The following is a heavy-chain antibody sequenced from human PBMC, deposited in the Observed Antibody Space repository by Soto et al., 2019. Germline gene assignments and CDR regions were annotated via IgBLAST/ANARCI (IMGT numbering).Heavy chain of an antibody. J-gene: IGHJ4*02. CDR1: GYSISSGYY. CDR2: LYHSGST. Sequence: PSETLSLTCAVSGYSISSGYYWGWIRQPPGKGLEWIGSLYHSGSTSYNPSLKSRVTISVDTSKNQFSLKLTSVTAADTAVYYCARMYGYSYGYLDYWGQGTQVT. V-gene: IGHV4-38-2*01. CDR3: ARMYGYSYGYLDY. D-gene: IGHD5-18*01.